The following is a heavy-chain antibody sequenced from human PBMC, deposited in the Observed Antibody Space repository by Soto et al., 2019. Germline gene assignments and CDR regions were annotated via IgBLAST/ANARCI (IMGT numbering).Heavy chain of an antibody. J-gene: IGHJ4*02. CDR1: GGSISSGGYY. Sequence: ASETLSLTCTVSGGSISSGGYYWSWIRQHPGKGLEWIGYIYYSGSTYYNPSLKSRVTISVDTSKNQFSLKLSSVTAADTAVYYCARGDCSGGSCYPEPIDYWGQGTLVTVSS. CDR3: ARGDCSGGSCYPEPIDY. V-gene: IGHV4-31*03. D-gene: IGHD2-15*01. CDR2: IYYSGST.